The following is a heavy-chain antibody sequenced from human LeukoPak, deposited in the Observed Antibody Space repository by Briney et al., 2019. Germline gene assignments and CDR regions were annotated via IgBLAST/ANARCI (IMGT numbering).Heavy chain of an antibody. CDR3: ARGVTMIGNWFDP. CDR2: ISSSSSAI. D-gene: IGHD3-22*01. J-gene: IGHJ5*02. CDR1: GFTFSTYS. V-gene: IGHV3-48*01. Sequence: GGSLRLSCAASGFTFSTYSMNWVRQAPGKGLEWVSYISSSSSAIYYADSVKGRFTISRDNAKNSLYLQMNSLRAEDTAVYYCARGVTMIGNWFDPWGQGTLVTVSS.